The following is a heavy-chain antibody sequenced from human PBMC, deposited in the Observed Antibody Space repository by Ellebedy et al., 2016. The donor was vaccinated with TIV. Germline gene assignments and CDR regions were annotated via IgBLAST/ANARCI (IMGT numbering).Heavy chain of an antibody. CDR1: GDSIRSYY. D-gene: IGHD3-10*01. V-gene: IGHV4-59*01. CDR3: ARREGYYGSGSYYAN. CDR2: IYYSGST. Sequence: MPSETLSLTCTVSGDSIRSYYWSWIRQHPGKGLEWIGYIYYSGSTNYNPSLKSRVTISIDTSKNQFSLKLSSVTAADTAVYYCARREGYYGSGSYYANWGQGTLVTVSS. J-gene: IGHJ4*02.